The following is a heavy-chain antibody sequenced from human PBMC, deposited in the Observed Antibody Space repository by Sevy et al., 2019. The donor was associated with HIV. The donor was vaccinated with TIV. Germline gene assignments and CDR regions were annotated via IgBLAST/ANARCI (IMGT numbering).Heavy chain of an antibody. CDR3: AGEQSPSYYYDGSGSGPPDY. D-gene: IGHD3-22*01. CDR2: ISYDGSNK. Sequence: GGSLRLSCAASGFTFSSYAMHWVRQAPGKGLEWVAVISYDGSNKYYADHVKGRFTISRDNSKNTLYLQMNSLGAEDTAVYYCAGEQSPSYYYDGSGSGPPDYWGQGTLVTVSS. V-gene: IGHV3-30-3*01. J-gene: IGHJ4*02. CDR1: GFTFSSYA.